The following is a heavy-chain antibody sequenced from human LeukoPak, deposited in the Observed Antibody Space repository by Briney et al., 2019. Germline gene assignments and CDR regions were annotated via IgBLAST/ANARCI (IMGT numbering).Heavy chain of an antibody. CDR1: GFTFSDYY. V-gene: IGHV3-11*01. J-gene: IGHJ3*02. D-gene: IGHD3-10*01. CDR3: ARDSRGAFDI. CDR2: ISSDGSTV. Sequence: GGSLTLSCAASGFTFSDYYINWIRQAPGKGLEWISYISSDGSTVYSADSVKGRFTVSRDNAYHPLYLQMNSLRAEDTAVYYCARDSRGAFDIWGQGTMVTVSS.